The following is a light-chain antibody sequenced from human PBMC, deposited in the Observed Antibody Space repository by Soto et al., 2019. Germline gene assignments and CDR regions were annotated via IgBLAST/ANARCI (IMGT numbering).Light chain of an antibody. CDR1: SSNIGADHD. J-gene: IGLJ3*02. CDR3: QSYDSSLNGV. V-gene: IGLV1-40*01. Sequence: QSVLTQPPSVSGAPGQRVTISCTGNSSNIGADHDVHWYQHLPGTAPKLIIFGNKNRPSGVPDRFSGSKSGTSASLAITGLQADDEADYYCQSYDSSLNGVFGGGTKLTVL. CDR2: GNK.